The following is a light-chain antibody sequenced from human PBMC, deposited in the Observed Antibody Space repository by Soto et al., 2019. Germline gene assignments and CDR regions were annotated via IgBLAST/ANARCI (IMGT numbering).Light chain of an antibody. CDR2: GAS. Sequence: EIVMTQSPAPLSLFPGERATLSSRASQRVGSNLAWYQQKPGQAPRLLIYGASTRATGIPARFSGSGSGTEFTLTISSLQSEDFAVYYCQQYNNWPKTFGQGTKVEIK. J-gene: IGKJ1*01. CDR1: QRVGSN. CDR3: QQYNNWPKT. V-gene: IGKV3-15*01.